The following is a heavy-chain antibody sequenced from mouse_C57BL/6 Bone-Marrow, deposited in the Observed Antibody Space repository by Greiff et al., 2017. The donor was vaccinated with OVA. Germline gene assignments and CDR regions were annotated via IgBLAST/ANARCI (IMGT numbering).Heavy chain of an antibody. CDR1: GFTFSDYY. CDR2: ISNGGGST. CDR3: ARPSSSYGYFDY. J-gene: IGHJ2*01. D-gene: IGHD1-1*01. Sequence: EVKLVESGGGLVQPGGSLKLSCAASGFTFSDYYMYWVHQTPEKRLEWVAYISNGGGSTYYPDTVKGRFTISRDNAKNTLYLQMSRLKSEDTAMYYCARPSSSYGYFDYWGQGTTLTVSS. V-gene: IGHV5-12*01.